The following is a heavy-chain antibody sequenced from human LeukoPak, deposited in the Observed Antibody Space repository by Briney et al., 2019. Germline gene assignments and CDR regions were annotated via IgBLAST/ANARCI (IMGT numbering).Heavy chain of an antibody. Sequence: PGGSLRLSCAASGFTFSSYSMNWVRQAPGKGLEWVSLIYRDGRTYYADSVKGRCTISRDNPKNALYLQMNSLRVEDTAMYYCARGLFLSGYLDAFDIWGQGTVVTVSS. V-gene: IGHV3-53*01. CDR2: IYRDGRT. CDR1: GFTFSSYS. D-gene: IGHD3-22*01. CDR3: ARGLFLSGYLDAFDI. J-gene: IGHJ3*02.